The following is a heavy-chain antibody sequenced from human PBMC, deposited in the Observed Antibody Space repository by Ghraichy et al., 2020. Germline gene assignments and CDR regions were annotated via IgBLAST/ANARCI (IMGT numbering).Heavy chain of an antibody. D-gene: IGHD3-22*01. V-gene: IGHV4-30-2*01. J-gene: IGHJ3*02. CDR3: ARAPYDDDGFYDDGFDI. Sequence: SQTLSLTCAVSGGSISSSNYSWSWIRQPPGKGLEWIGYIYHSGSTYYNPSLKSRVTILADRSKNQISLKLSSVTAADTAVYYCARAPYDDDGFYDDGFDIWGQGTMVTVSS. CDR2: IYHSGST. CDR1: GGSISSSNYS.